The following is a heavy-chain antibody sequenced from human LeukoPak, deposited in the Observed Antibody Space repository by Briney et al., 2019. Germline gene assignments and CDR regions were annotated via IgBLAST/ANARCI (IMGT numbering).Heavy chain of an antibody. CDR3: ARWGPYGDYEYYFDY. J-gene: IGHJ4*02. D-gene: IGHD4-17*01. Sequence: GGSLRLSCVAFRFNISHNYMNWVRQAPGKGLEWISLLHPGDTTYYADSVKGRFTISRDNSKNTLYLQMNNLKAEDTAIYYCARWGPYGDYEYYFDYWGQGTLVSVSS. CDR1: RFNISHNY. CDR2: LHPGDTT. V-gene: IGHV3-53*01.